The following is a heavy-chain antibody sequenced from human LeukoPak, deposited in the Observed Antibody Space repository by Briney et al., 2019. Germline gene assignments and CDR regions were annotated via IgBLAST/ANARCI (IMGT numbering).Heavy chain of an antibody. V-gene: IGHV4-39*07. CDR1: GGSISSSSYY. D-gene: IGHD6-13*01. CDR2: IYTSGST. Sequence: PSETLSLTCTVSGGSISSSSYYWGWIRQPPGKGLEWIGRIYTSGSTNYNPSPKSRVTMSVDTSKNQFSLKLSSVTAADTAVYYCAREWYSSSWYGSEYNWFDPWGQGTLVTVSS. J-gene: IGHJ5*02. CDR3: AREWYSSSWYGSEYNWFDP.